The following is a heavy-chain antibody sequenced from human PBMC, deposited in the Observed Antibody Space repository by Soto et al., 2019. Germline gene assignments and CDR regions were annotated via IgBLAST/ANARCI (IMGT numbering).Heavy chain of an antibody. CDR2: IHYSGDA. D-gene: IGHD2-15*01. V-gene: IGHV4-39*01. CDR1: GGSISSSGHY. J-gene: IGHJ6*02. Sequence: SDTLSLTFTVSGGSISSSGHYWGWVRQPPGKRLERIGTIHYSGDAYYNPSLKSRVSISVDTSKSQFSLKLNSVTAADTALYYCSRHYCSGGSCYYYGMDVWGQGTTVT. CDR3: SRHYCSGGSCYYYGMDV.